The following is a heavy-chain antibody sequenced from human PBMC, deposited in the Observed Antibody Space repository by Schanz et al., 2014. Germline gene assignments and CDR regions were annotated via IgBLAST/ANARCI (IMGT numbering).Heavy chain of an antibody. CDR2: SSASGGST. CDR3: AKARRKSNCSDGRCFHCCYYGMDV. Sequence: DVQLLESGGGLVQPGGSLRLSCAASGFTFNSYAMTWVRQAPGKGLEWVSTSSASGGSTYYADSVKGRFTISRDNSKTILKLQMNSLRAEDTAVYYCAKARRKSNCSDGRCFHCCYYGMDVWGQGTTVTVSS. D-gene: IGHD2-15*01. CDR1: GFTFNSYA. V-gene: IGHV3-23*01. J-gene: IGHJ6*02.